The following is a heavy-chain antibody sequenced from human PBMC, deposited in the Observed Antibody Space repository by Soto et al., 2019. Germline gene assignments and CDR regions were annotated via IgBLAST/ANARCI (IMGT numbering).Heavy chain of an antibody. CDR3: ARGMIYDILTGYGD. CDR1: GASISSSNW. D-gene: IGHD3-9*01. V-gene: IGHV4-4*02. Sequence: QVQLQESGPGLVKPSGTLSLTCAVSGASISSSNWWRGVRPPPGRGLEWIGEIYHSGSTNYNPSLESRVTISVDKSKNQFFLKLTSVTAADTAVYFCARGMIYDILTGYGDWGQGTLVIVSS. J-gene: IGHJ4*02. CDR2: IYHSGST.